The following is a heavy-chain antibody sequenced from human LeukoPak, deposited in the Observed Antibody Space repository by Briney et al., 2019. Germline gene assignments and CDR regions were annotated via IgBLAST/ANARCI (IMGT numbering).Heavy chain of an antibody. CDR2: IIPIFGTA. J-gene: IGHJ5*02. CDR1: GYTFTSYY. V-gene: IGHV1-69*13. CDR3: ARDLDYRFDP. D-gene: IGHD4-11*01. Sequence: SVKVSCKASGYTFTSYYMHWVRQAPGQGLEWMGGIIPIFGTANYAQKFQGRVTITADESTSTAYMELSSLRSEDTAVYYCARDLDYRFDPWGQGTLVTVSS.